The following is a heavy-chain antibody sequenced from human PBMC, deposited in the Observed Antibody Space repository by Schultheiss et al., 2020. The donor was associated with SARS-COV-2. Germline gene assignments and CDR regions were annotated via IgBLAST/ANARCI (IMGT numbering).Heavy chain of an antibody. CDR3: ARESFEYDYGGKGHDY. J-gene: IGHJ4*02. Sequence: GESLKISCAASGFTFSSYGMHWVRQAPGKGLEWVSAISGSGGSTYYADSVKGRFTISRDNAKNSLYLQMNSLRAEDTAVYYCARESFEYDYGGKGHDYWGQGTLVTVSS. CDR2: ISGSGGST. D-gene: IGHD4-23*01. V-gene: IGHV3-23*01. CDR1: GFTFSSYG.